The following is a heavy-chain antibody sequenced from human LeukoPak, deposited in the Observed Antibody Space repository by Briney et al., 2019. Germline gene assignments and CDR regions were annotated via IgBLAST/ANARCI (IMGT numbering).Heavy chain of an antibody. D-gene: IGHD6-19*01. V-gene: IGHV3-30-3*01. CDR2: ISYDGSNK. J-gene: IGHJ4*02. CDR1: GFTFSSYA. Sequence: GGSLRLSCAASGFTFSSYAMHWVRQAPGKGLEWVAVISYDGSNKYCADSVKGRFTISRDNSKNTLYLQMNSLRAEDTAVYYCASSAGALIDCWGQGTLVIVSS. CDR3: ASSAGALIDC.